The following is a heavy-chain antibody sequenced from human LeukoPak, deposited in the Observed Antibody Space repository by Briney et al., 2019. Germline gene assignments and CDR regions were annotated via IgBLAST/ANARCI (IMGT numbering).Heavy chain of an antibody. D-gene: IGHD2-2*01. CDR1: GFTFSSYS. CDR2: ISSSSSTI. CDR3: ARSDCSSTSCYFSFDY. J-gene: IGHJ4*02. Sequence: GGSLRLSCAASGFTFSSYSMNWVRQAPGKGLEWVSYISSSSSTIYYADSVKGRFTISRDNAKNSLYLQMNSLRDEDTAVYYSARSDCSSTSCYFSFDYWGQGTLVTVSS. V-gene: IGHV3-48*02.